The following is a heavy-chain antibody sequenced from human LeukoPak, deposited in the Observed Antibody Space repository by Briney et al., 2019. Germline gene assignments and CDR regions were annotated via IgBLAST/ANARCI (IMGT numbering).Heavy chain of an antibody. CDR2: ISYDGSNK. Sequence: GGSLTLSCAASGLIVSSTYMNWVRQAPGKGLEWVAVISYDGSNKYYADSVKGRFTISRDNSKNTLYLQMNSLRAEDTAVYYCARDGESGQWLYYFDYWGQGTLVTVSS. J-gene: IGHJ4*02. CDR1: GLIVSSTY. CDR3: ARDGESGQWLYYFDY. D-gene: IGHD6-19*01. V-gene: IGHV3-30*19.